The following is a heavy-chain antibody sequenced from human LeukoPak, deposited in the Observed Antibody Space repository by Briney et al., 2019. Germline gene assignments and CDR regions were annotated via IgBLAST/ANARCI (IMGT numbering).Heavy chain of an antibody. CDR3: AKDIYSRDAFDI. Sequence: RGSLRLSCAASGFTFSSYSMNWVRQAPGKGLEWVSAISGSGGSTYYADSVKGRFSISRDNSKNTLYLQMNSLRAEDTAVYYCAKDIYSRDAFDIWGQGTMVTVSS. D-gene: IGHD6-13*01. CDR2: ISGSGGST. J-gene: IGHJ3*02. V-gene: IGHV3-23*01. CDR1: GFTFSSYS.